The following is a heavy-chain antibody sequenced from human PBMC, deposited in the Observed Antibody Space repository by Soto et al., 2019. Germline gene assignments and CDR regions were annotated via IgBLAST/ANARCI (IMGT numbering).Heavy chain of an antibody. CDR2: IWYDGSNK. CDR3: ARALDPTGRFDP. J-gene: IGHJ5*02. V-gene: IGHV3-33*01. CDR1: GFTFSSYG. D-gene: IGHD2-8*02. Sequence: SGGSLRLSCAASGFTFSSYGMHGVRQAPGKGLEWVAVIWYDGSNKYYADSVKGRFTISRDNSKNTLYLQMNSLRAEDTAVYYCARALDPTGRFDPWGQGTLVTVSS.